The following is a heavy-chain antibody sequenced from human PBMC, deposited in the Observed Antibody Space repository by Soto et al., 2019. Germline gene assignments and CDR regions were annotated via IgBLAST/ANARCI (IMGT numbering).Heavy chain of an antibody. J-gene: IGHJ6*02. Sequence: GASVKVSCKASGGTFRSYAINWVRQAPGQGLEWMGGIIPMFGKPNYAEKFLGRVTISADESTRTAYMEVTRLKSEDTAVYYCARSMGTNYFYCMDVWGLGTTVTVSS. CDR1: GGTFRSYA. D-gene: IGHD2-8*01. CDR3: ARSMGTNYFYCMDV. CDR2: IIPMFGKP. V-gene: IGHV1-69*13.